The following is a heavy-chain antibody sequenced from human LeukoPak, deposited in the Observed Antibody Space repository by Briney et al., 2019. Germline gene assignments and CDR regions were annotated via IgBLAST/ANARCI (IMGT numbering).Heavy chain of an antibody. CDR1: GESFSAYY. CDR3: ARLPFY. J-gene: IGHJ4*02. CDR2: INHSGGT. Sequence: SETLSLTCAVYGESFSAYYWTWIRQPPGKGLEWIGEINHSGGTNYNPSLKSRVSISVDTSKNQFSLKLSSVTAADTAVYYCARLPFYWGQGTLVTVSS. V-gene: IGHV4-34*01.